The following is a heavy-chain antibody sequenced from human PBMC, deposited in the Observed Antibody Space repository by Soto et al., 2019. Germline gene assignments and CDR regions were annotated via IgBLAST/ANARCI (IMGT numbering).Heavy chain of an antibody. CDR2: IWYDGSNK. D-gene: IGHD3-10*01. CDR1: GFTFSSYG. J-gene: IGHJ3*02. CDR3: ARDLKPGLRGGAFDI. V-gene: IGHV3-33*01. Sequence: QVQLVESGGGVVQPGRSLRLSCAASGFTFSSYGMHWVRPAPGKGLEWVAVIWYDGSNKYYADSVKGRFTISRDNSKNPLYLQMNSLRAEDTVVYYCARDLKPGLRGGAFDIWGQGTMVTVSS.